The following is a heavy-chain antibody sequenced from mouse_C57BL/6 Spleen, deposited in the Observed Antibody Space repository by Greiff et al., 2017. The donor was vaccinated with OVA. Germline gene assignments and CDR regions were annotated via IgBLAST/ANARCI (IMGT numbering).Heavy chain of an antibody. CDR3: AILDSSGYGDY. CDR2: IYPGDGDT. J-gene: IGHJ2*01. CDR1: GYAFSSSW. Sequence: VQLQQSGPELVKPGASVKISCKASGYAFSSSWMNWVKQRPGKGLEWIGRIYPGDGDTNYNGKFKGKATLTADKSSSTAYMQLSSLTSEDSAVYFCAILDSSGYGDYWGQGTTLTVSS. V-gene: IGHV1-82*01. D-gene: IGHD3-2*02.